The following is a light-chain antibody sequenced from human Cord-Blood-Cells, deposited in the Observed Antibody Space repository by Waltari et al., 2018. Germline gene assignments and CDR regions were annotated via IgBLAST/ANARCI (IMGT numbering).Light chain of an antibody. CDR3: QQYGSSPYT. J-gene: IGKJ2*01. Sequence: EIVLTQSPGTLSSSPGERATLSGRASQSVSSSYLAWYQQKPGQDPRLLIYGASSRANGVPDRFSGSGSGTDFTLTISRREPEYFAVYYCQQYGSSPYTFGQGTKLEIK. CDR2: GAS. V-gene: IGKV3-20*01. CDR1: QSVSSSY.